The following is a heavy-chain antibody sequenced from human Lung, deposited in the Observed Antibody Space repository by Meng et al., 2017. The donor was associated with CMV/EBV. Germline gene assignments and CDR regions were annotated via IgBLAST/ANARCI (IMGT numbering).Heavy chain of an antibody. Sequence: LSLTCAASVFTFSSYWMSCVRQAPGKRLEWVGNIKQDGSEKYYVDSVKGRFTISRDNPKNALYLQMNSLRAEDTAVYYCARRQWRYYFDYWGQGTLVTVSS. V-gene: IGHV3-7*01. CDR2: IKQDGSEK. CDR3: ARRQWRYYFDY. D-gene: IGHD6-19*01. CDR1: VFTFSSYW. J-gene: IGHJ4*02.